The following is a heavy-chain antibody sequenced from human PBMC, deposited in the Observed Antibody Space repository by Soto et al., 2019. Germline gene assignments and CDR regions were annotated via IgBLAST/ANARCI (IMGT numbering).Heavy chain of an antibody. CDR1: GGSFSGYY. CDR3: ARRRRDGYKMPY. V-gene: IGHV4-34*01. Sequence: SETLSLTCAVYGGSFSGYYWSWIRQPPGKGLEWIGEINHSGSTNYNPSLKSRVTISVDTSKNQFSLKLSSVTAADTAVYYCARRRRDGYKMPYWGQGTLVTVSS. D-gene: IGHD5-12*01. J-gene: IGHJ4*02. CDR2: INHSGST.